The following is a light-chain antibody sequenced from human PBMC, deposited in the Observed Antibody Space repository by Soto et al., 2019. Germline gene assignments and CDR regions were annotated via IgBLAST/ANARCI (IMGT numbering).Light chain of an antibody. J-gene: IGKJ3*01. Sequence: DIQLTHSPSTLSASIRDRVTITCRASQSISSWLAWYQQKPGKAPKLLMYDASSLESGVPSRFSGSGSGTEFTLTISSLQPDDFTTYYCQLSNIYSEPFGHVAIVDIK. CDR3: QLSNIYSEP. V-gene: IGKV1-5*01. CDR2: DAS. CDR1: QSISSW.